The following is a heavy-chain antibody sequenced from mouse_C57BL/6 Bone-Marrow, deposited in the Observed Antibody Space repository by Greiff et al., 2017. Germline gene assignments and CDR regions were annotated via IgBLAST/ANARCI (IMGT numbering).Heavy chain of an antibody. D-gene: IGHD1-1*01. CDR1: GYTFTSYW. V-gene: IGHV1-52*01. CDR3: AKGDYYGSSYGYYAMDY. Sequence: QVQLQQPGAELVRPGSSVKLSCKASGYTFTSYWMHWVKQRPIQGLEWIGNIDPSDSETHYNQKFKDKATLTVDKSSSTAYMQLSSLTSEDSAVYDCAKGDYYGSSYGYYAMDYWGQGTSVTVSS. J-gene: IGHJ4*01. CDR2: IDPSDSET.